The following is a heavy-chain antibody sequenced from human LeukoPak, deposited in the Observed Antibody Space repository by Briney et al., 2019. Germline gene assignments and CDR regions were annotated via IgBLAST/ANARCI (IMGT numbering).Heavy chain of an antibody. J-gene: IGHJ5*02. CDR1: GYTFTGYY. D-gene: IGHD6-19*01. CDR2: INPNSGGT. CDR3: ATQAASGWHFS. V-gene: IGHV1-2*02. Sequence: ASVKVSCKASGYTFTGYYIHWVRQAPGQGPEWMGWINPNSGGTNYAQKFQGGVTMTRDTSLSTVYMELSRLRSDDTAVYYCATQAASGWHFSWGQGTLVTVSS.